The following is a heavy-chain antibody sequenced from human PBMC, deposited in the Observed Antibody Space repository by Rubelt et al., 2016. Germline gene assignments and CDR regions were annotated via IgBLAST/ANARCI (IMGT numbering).Heavy chain of an antibody. V-gene: IGHV4-39*01. Sequence: IGSIYYSGSTYYNPSLKSRVTISVDTSKNQLSLKLSSVTAADTAVYYCARHKMGVPYYWGQGTLVTVSS. CDR2: IYYSGST. J-gene: IGHJ4*02. CDR3: ARHKMGVPYY. D-gene: IGHD3-10*01.